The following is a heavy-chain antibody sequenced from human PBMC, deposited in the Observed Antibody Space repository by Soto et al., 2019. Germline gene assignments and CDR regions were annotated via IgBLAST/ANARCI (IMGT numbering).Heavy chain of an antibody. V-gene: IGHV1-18*01. CDR1: GYTFPRYG. CDR3: ARRELRGIGMEV. D-gene: IGHD1-20*01. CDR2: ISACNGNT. J-gene: IGHJ6*01. Sequence: GASVKVSCQAFGYTFPRYGISWVRQAPGQGLEWMGWISACNGNTNYAQKLQGRVTMTTDTSTSTAYMELRSLRSDATAVYYRARRELRGIGMEVWGQGTTVIVSS.